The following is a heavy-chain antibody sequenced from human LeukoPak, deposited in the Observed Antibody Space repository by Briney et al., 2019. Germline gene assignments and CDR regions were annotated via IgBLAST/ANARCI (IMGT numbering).Heavy chain of an antibody. Sequence: SETLSLTCTVSGGSISSYYWSWIRQPPGKGLEWIGYIYYSGSTNYNPSLKSRVTISVDTSKNQFSLKLSSVTAADTAVYYCARDMVWVIDVQAKGPNFDYWGQGTLVTVSS. D-gene: IGHD3-10*01. V-gene: IGHV4-4*08. CDR2: IYYSGST. J-gene: IGHJ4*02. CDR3: ARDMVWVIDVQAKGPNFDY. CDR1: GGSISSYY.